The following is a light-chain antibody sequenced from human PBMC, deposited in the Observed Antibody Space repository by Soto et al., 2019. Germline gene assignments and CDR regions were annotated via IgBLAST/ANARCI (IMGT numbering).Light chain of an antibody. CDR3: QQYGSSPFT. CDR2: DAS. V-gene: IGKV3-20*01. Sequence: EIVLTQSPGTLSLSPGERATLSCSASQSVSNRYLAWYQQRPGQAPRLVIYDASTRASGIPDRFSGSGSGTDFTLTISRLEPEDFAVYYCQQYGSSPFTFGPGAKVDI. CDR1: QSVSNRY. J-gene: IGKJ3*01.